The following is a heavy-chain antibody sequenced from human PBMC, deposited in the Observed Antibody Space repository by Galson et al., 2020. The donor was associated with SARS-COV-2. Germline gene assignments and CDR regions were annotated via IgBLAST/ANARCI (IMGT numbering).Heavy chain of an antibody. Sequence: GGSLRLSCAASGFTFSSSWMHWVRHAPGKGMVWVARINSDGSSTSDADSVKGRFTISRYNAKNTLYLQMNSLRAEDTAVYYCARAGLYYYDSSGYYQSAADYWGQGTLVTVSS. CDR3: ARAGLYYYDSSGYYQSAADY. D-gene: IGHD3-22*01. V-gene: IGHV3-74*01. CDR1: GFTFSSSW. CDR2: INSDGSST. J-gene: IGHJ4*02.